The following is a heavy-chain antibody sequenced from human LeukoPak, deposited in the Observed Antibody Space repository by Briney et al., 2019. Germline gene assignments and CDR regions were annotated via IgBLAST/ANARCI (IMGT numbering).Heavy chain of an antibody. V-gene: IGHV3-30*18. CDR3: AKDEGGSDSSGYYWDFDY. CDR1: GFTFSSYG. CDR2: ISYDGSNK. Sequence: GGSLRLSCAASGFTFSSYGMHWVRQAPGKGLEWVAVISYDGSNKYYADSVKGRFTISRDNSKNTLYLQMNSLRAEDTAVYYCAKDEGGSDSSGYYWDFDYWGQGTLVTVSS. D-gene: IGHD3-22*01. J-gene: IGHJ4*02.